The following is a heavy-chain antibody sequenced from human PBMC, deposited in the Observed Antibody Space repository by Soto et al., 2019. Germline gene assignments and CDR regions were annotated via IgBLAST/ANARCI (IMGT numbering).Heavy chain of an antibody. CDR2: ISGETGNT. D-gene: IGHD1-20*01. CDR3: ARDGNWNHEPFDY. Sequence: SVKVSFKSSCYTFSSKGFSWLRQAPGQRLEWMGWISGETGNTNYAPKFQARLTMTTDTSTATAYMELRSLRTDDKAVYYCARDGNWNHEPFDYWGQGTLVTVYS. J-gene: IGHJ4*02. CDR1: CYTFSSKG. V-gene: IGHV1-18*01.